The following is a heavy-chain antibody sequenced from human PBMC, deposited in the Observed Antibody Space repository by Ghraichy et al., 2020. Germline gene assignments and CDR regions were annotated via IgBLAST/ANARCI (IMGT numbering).Heavy chain of an antibody. D-gene: IGHD2-2*01. CDR3: ARGGCSSTSCYANPDNWFDP. CDR1: GGSISSGGYY. CDR2: IYYSGST. Sequence: SLNISCTVSGGSISSGGYYWSWIRQHPGKGLEWIGYIYYSGSTYYNPSLKSRVTISVDTSKNQFSLKLCSVTAADTAVYYCARGGCSSTSCYANPDNWFDPWGQGTLVTVSS. V-gene: IGHV4-31*03. J-gene: IGHJ5*02.